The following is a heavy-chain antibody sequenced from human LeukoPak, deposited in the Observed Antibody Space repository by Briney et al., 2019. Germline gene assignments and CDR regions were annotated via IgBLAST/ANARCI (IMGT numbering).Heavy chain of an antibody. V-gene: IGHV1-18*01. D-gene: IGHD3-10*01. CDR2: ISAYNGNT. CDR1: GYTFTSYG. J-gene: IGHJ6*02. Sequence: GASVKVSCKASGYTFTSYGISWVRQAPGQGLEWMGWISAYNGNTNYAQKLQGRVTMTTDTSTSTAYMELRSPRSDDTAVYYCAREGITMVRGVIALKSTGMDVWGQGTTVTVSS. CDR3: AREGITMVRGVIALKSTGMDV.